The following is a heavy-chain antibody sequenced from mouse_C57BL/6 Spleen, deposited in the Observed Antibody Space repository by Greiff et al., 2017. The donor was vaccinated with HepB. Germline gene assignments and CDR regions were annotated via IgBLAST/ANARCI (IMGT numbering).Heavy chain of an antibody. CDR2: IDPSDSYT. CDR1: GYTFTSYW. V-gene: IGHV1-69*01. D-gene: IGHD4-1*01. Sequence: QVQLQQPGAELVMPGASVKLSCKASGYTFTSYWMHWVKQRPGQGLEWIGEIDPSDSYTNYNQKFKGKSTLTVDKSSSTAYMQLSSLTSEDSAVYYCARRALTGTPFDYWGQGTTLTVSS. J-gene: IGHJ2*01. CDR3: ARRALTGTPFDY.